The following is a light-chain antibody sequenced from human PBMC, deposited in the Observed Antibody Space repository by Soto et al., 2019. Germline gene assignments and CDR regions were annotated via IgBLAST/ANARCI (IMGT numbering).Light chain of an antibody. CDR1: QSVSNY. Sequence: DIVLTQSPATLSLSPGERATLSCRASQSVSNYLIWYQQKSGQAPRLLIYDTSNRATGIPARFSGSGSGTDFTLTISSLEPEDSAVYYCQQRSSWPLTCGQGTRLGIK. CDR2: DTS. V-gene: IGKV3-11*01. CDR3: QQRSSWPLT. J-gene: IGKJ5*01.